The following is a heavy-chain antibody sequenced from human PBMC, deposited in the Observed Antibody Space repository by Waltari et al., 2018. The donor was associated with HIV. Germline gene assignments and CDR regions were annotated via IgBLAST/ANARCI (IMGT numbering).Heavy chain of an antibody. CDR3: AREGGYGGNSRLGSY. CDR1: GFTVSSTY. J-gene: IGHJ4*02. Sequence: EVQLVESGVGLIQPGGSLRLSCAASGFTVSSTYMRWSRPVPGKGLEWVSVIYSGGSTYYADSVKGRFTISRDNSKNTLYLQMNSLRAEDTAVYYCAREGGYGGNSRLGSYWGQGTLVTVSS. D-gene: IGHD4-17*01. CDR2: IYSGGST. V-gene: IGHV3-53*01.